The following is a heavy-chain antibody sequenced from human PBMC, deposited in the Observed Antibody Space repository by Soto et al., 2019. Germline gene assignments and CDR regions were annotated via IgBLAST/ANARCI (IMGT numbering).Heavy chain of an antibody. J-gene: IGHJ6*02. V-gene: IGHV3-53*01. D-gene: IGHD1-1*01. CDR2: IYSGGST. CDR3: ARTRRGAMDV. CDR1: GFTVSSNC. Sequence: GGSLRLSCAASGFTVSSNCMSWVRQAPGKGLEWVSVIYSGGSTYYADSVKGRFTISRDNSKNTLYLQMNSLRAEDTAVYYCARTRRGAMDVWGQGTTVTVSS.